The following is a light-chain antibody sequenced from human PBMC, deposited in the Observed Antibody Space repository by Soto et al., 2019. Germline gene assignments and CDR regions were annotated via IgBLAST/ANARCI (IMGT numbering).Light chain of an antibody. J-gene: IGLJ2*01. CDR1: KVGDKY. CDR2: QDS. CDR3: QAWDSSTHVV. V-gene: IGLV3-1*01. Sequence: SYELTQPPSVSVSPGQTASITCSGDKVGDKYACWYQQKPGQSHVLVIYQDSKRPSGIPERFSGSNSGNTATLTISGTQAMDEADYYCQAWDSSTHVVFGGGTKVTVL.